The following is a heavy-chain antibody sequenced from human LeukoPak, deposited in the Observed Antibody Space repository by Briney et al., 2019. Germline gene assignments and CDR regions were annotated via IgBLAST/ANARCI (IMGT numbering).Heavy chain of an antibody. CDR1: GYSLATYW. CDR3: SGLHSILSPFDP. V-gene: IGHV5-51*01. CDR2: IYPADSNT. Sequence: GESLKISCRWFGYSLATYWIAWVRQMPGKGLEWMGIIYPADSNTRYSPSFKGQVTISADKSNNTAYLQWSSLKASDTAMYFCSGLHSILSPFDPWGQGTLVTVSS. D-gene: IGHD3-3*02. J-gene: IGHJ5*02.